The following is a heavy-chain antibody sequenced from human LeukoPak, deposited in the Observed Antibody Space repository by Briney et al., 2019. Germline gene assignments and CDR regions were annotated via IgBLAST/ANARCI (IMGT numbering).Heavy chain of an antibody. V-gene: IGHV4-61*02. J-gene: IGHJ4*02. D-gene: IGHD1-26*01. CDR1: GGSISSGSYY. Sequence: SETLSLTCTVSGGSISSGSYYWSWIRQPAGKGLEWIGRIYTSGSTNYNPSLKSRVTISVDTSKNQFSLKPSSVTAADTAVYYCARDPRVGATPYWGQGTLVTVSS. CDR2: IYTSGST. CDR3: ARDPRVGATPY.